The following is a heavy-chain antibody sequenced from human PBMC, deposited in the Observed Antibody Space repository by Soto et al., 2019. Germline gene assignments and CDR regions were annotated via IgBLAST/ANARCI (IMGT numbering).Heavy chain of an antibody. CDR3: ARLPSTGQQLFPYYYYGMDV. D-gene: IGHD6-13*01. Sequence: PGESLKISCKGSGYSFTSYWISWVRQMPGKGLEWMGRIDPSDSYTNYSPSFQGHVTISADKSISTAYLQWSSLKASDTAMYYCARLPSTGQQLFPYYYYGMDVWGQGTTVTVSS. V-gene: IGHV5-10-1*01. J-gene: IGHJ6*02. CDR1: GYSFTSYW. CDR2: IDPSDSYT.